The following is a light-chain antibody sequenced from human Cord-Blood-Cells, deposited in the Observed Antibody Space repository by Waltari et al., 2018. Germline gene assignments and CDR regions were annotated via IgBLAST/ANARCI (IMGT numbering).Light chain of an antibody. CDR3: SSYAGSNNWV. CDR1: SSDVGGYNY. J-gene: IGLJ3*02. CDR2: EVS. V-gene: IGLV2-8*01. Sequence: HSVTISCTGTSSDVGGYNYVSWYQQHPGKAPKLMIYEVSKRPSGVPDRFSGSKSGNTASLTVSGLQAEDGADYYCSSYAGSNNWVFGGGTKLTVL.